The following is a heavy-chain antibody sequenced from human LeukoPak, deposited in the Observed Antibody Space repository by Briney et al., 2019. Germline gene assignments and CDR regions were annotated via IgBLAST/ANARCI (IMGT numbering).Heavy chain of an antibody. CDR3: ARDAEYYDFWSGYHY. D-gene: IGHD3-3*01. Sequence: GASVKVSRKASGYTFTSYGISWVRQAPGQGLEWMEWISAYNGNTNYAQKLQGRVTMTTDTSTSTAYMELRSLRSDDTAVYYCARDAEYYDFWSGYHYWGQGTLVTVSS. CDR1: GYTFTSYG. CDR2: ISAYNGNT. J-gene: IGHJ4*02. V-gene: IGHV1-18*01.